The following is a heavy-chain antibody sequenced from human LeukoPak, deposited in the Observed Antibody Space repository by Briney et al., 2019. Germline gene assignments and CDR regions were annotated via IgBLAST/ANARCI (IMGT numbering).Heavy chain of an antibody. V-gene: IGHV1-2*02. D-gene: IGHD3-9*01. Sequence: GASVKVSCKASGYTFTGYYMHWVRQAPGQGLEWMGWINPNSGGTNYAQKFQGRVTMTRDTSISTAYMELSRLRSDDTAVYYCARDFSLRYFDWFRNDAFDIWGQGTMVTVSS. J-gene: IGHJ3*02. CDR3: ARDFSLRYFDWFRNDAFDI. CDR1: GYTFTGYY. CDR2: INPNSGGT.